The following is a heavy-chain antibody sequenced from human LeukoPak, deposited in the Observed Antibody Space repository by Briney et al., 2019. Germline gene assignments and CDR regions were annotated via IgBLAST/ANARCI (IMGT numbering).Heavy chain of an antibody. Sequence: PSETLSLTCAVYGGSFSGYYWSWLRQPPGKGLEWIGEINHSGSTNYNPSLKSRVTISVDTSKNQFSLKLSSVTAADTAVYYCARKYGSSGEPFGYFDYWGQGTLVTVSS. CDR2: INHSGST. CDR3: ARKYGSSGEPFGYFDY. CDR1: GGSFSGYY. J-gene: IGHJ4*02. V-gene: IGHV4-34*01. D-gene: IGHD3-22*01.